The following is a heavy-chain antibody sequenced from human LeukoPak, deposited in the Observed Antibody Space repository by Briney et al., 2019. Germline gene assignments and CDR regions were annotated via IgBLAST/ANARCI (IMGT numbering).Heavy chain of an antibody. CDR2: ISYSGST. D-gene: IGHD5-18*01. CDR1: GGSISRHY. CDR3: ARHVGPGYSYGFDN. V-gene: IGHV4-59*08. Sequence: PSETLSLTCTVSGGSISRHYWSWIRQAPGKGLEWIGYISYSGSTNYNPSLKSRVIISVDTSKNQFSLKLSSVTAADTAGFYCARHVGPGYSYGFDNWGQGTLVTVSS. J-gene: IGHJ4*02.